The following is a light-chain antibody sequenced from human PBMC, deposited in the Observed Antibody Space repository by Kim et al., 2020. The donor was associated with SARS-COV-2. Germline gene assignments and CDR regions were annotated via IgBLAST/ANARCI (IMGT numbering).Light chain of an antibody. CDR3: LQDYNYPWT. V-gene: IGKV1-6*01. CDR1: QAIRSD. CDR2: AAS. J-gene: IGKJ1*01. Sequence: ASVGDRVTITCRASQAIRSDLGWYQQKPGKAPELLIYAASSLQSGVPSRFSGSGSGTDFTLTISSLQPEEFATYYCLQDYNYPWTFGQGTKVDIK.